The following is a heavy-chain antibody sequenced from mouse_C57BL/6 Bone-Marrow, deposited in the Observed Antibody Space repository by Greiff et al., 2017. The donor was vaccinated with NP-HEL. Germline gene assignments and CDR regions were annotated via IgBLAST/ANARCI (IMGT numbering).Heavy chain of an antibody. D-gene: IGHD1-1*01. V-gene: IGHV1-19*01. J-gene: IGHJ2*01. CDR3: ARGDYYGSSQYYFDY. CDR1: GYTFTDYY. CDR2: INPYNGGT. Sequence: EVQLQQSGPVLVKPGASVKMSCKASGYTFTDYYMNWVTQSHGKSLEWIGVINPYNGGTSYNQKFKGKATLTVDKSSSTAYMELNSLTSEDSAVYFCARGDYYGSSQYYFDYWGQGTTLTVSS.